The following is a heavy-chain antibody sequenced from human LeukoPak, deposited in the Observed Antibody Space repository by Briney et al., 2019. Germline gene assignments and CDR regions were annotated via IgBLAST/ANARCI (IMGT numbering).Heavy chain of an antibody. CDR1: GFTFSNYS. CDR3: AREGHMTTVTTLDY. Sequence: GWSLTLSCAASGFTFSNYSMNWVRQAPGKGLEWVSSISSSSSYIYYADSVKGRFTISRDNAKNSLYLQMNSLRAEDTAVYYCAREGHMTTVTTLDYWGQGTLVTVSS. D-gene: IGHD4-17*01. V-gene: IGHV3-21*01. J-gene: IGHJ4*02. CDR2: ISSSSSYI.